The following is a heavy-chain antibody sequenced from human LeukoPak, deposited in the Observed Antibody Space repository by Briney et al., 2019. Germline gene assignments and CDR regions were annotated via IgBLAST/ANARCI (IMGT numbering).Heavy chain of an antibody. D-gene: IGHD3-10*01. Sequence: GGSLRLSCAASGFTFSNAWMSWVRQAPGKGLEWVGRIKSKTDGGTTDYAAPLKGRFTISRDDLKNTLYMQMNSLKTAGTEVYYCIQGRGFDIWGQGTMVTVSS. J-gene: IGHJ3*02. V-gene: IGHV3-15*01. CDR2: IKSKTDGGTT. CDR3: IQGRGFDI. CDR1: GFTFSNAW.